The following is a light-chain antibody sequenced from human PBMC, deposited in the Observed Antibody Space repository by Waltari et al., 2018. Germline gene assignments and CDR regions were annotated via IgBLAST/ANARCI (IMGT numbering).Light chain of an antibody. Sequence: QSVLTQPPAASGTPGLRVTISCSGRSSNTGSNTGHWYKHLPGRAPKLLIYGNDQRPSGVPDRISASKSGSSASLAINGLQSEDEADYYCAAWDDSLNGWVFGGGTKLTVL. CDR1: SSNTGSNT. CDR2: GND. CDR3: AAWDDSLNGWV. V-gene: IGLV1-44*01. J-gene: IGLJ3*02.